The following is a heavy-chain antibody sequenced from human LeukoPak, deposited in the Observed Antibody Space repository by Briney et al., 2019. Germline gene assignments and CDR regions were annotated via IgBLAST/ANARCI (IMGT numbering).Heavy chain of an antibody. Sequence: GGSLRLSCAASGFTFSTYWMHWVRQDPGKGLVWVSRISSDASITSYADPVKGRFTISRDNAKDSLYLQMSSLRAEDTAVYYCARRGTYYDFWSGPDYWGQGTLVTVSS. CDR1: GFTFSTYW. CDR2: ISSDASIT. CDR3: ARRGTYYDFWSGPDY. D-gene: IGHD3-3*01. V-gene: IGHV3-74*01. J-gene: IGHJ4*02.